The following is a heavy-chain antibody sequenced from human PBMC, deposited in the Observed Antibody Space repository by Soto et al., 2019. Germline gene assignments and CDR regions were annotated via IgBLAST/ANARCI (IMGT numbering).Heavy chain of an antibody. CDR3: AKGKGDGYSFGLRQYCLDV. D-gene: IGHD4-4*01. V-gene: IGHV1-8*01. J-gene: IGHJ6*02. CDR2: MNPNSGNT. CDR1: GYTFTSYD. Sequence: ASVKVSCKTSGYTFTSYDINWVRQATGQGLEWMGWMNPNSGNTGYAQKFQGRVTMTRNTSISTAYMELNSLRVEDTAVYYCAKGKGDGYSFGLRQYCLDVWGQGTTVTVSS.